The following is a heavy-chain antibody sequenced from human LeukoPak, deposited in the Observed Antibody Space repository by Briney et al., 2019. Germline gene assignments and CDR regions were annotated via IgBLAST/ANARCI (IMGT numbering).Heavy chain of an antibody. CDR1: GGSISPYY. CDR3: ARDSSGYRDY. CDR2: INHSGST. Sequence: PSETLSLTCTVSGGSISPYYWSWIRQPPGKGLEWIGEINHSGSTNYNPSLKSRVTISVDTSKNQFSLKLSSVTTADTAVYYCARDSSGYRDYWGQGTLVTVSS. D-gene: IGHD3-22*01. V-gene: IGHV4-34*01. J-gene: IGHJ4*02.